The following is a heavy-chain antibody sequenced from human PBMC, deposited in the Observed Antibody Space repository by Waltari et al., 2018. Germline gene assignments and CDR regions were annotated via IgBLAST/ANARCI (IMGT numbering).Heavy chain of an antibody. J-gene: IGHJ6*02. Sequence: EVQLVESGGGLVQPGGSLRLSCAASGFTFSSYSMNWVRQAPGTGLEWVSYISSSSSTRYYAESVKGRFTISRDNARNSLYLQMNSLGDEDTAVYYCAREVSADVAPDGSPLYYYYYGMDVWGQGTTVTVSS. CDR3: AREVSADVAPDGSPLYYYYYGMDV. V-gene: IGHV3-48*02. CDR1: GFTFSSYS. CDR2: ISSSSSTR. D-gene: IGHD6-25*01.